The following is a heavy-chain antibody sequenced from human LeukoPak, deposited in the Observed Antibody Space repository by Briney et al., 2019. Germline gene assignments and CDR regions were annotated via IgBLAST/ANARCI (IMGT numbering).Heavy chain of an antibody. CDR1: GFTFSSYG. D-gene: IGHD5-12*01. J-gene: IGHJ4*02. Sequence: GGSLRLSCAESGFTFSSYGMHWVRQAPGKGLEWVAVIWYDGSNKYYADSVKGRFTISRDNSKNTLYLQMNSLRAEDTAVYYCARGPYEDYFDYWGQGTLVTVSS. CDR2: IWYDGSNK. V-gene: IGHV3-33*01. CDR3: ARGPYEDYFDY.